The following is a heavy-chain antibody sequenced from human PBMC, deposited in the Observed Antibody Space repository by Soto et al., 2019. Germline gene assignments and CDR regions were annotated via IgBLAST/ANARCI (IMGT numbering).Heavy chain of an antibody. D-gene: IGHD1-26*01. CDR3: ESIPQCAVGATSEVDY. CDR2: INGDGTRT. CDR1: RFTFSIYW. Sequence: PGGSXRLSCAPSRFTFSIYWMHCVRQVPGKGLVWVSRINGDGTRTGCAASVKGRFTISRDNAKNTLYLKMNSLRAEDTAVYYSESIPQCAVGATSEVDYWGQGTLVTVSS. V-gene: IGHV3-74*01. J-gene: IGHJ4*02.